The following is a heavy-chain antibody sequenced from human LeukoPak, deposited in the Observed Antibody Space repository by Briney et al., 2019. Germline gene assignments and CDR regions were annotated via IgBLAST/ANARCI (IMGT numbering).Heavy chain of an antibody. V-gene: IGHV1-18*01. CDR1: GYTFTSYD. J-gene: IGHJ4*02. CDR3: ARATGRVVRGITWRYFDY. Sequence: ASVKVSCKASGYTFTSYDINWVRQATGQGLEWMGWISGYNGNTKYAQKLQGRVTMTTDTSTSTAYMELRSLRSDDTAVYYCARATGRVVRGITWRYFDYWGQGTLVTVSS. CDR2: ISGYNGNT. D-gene: IGHD3-10*01.